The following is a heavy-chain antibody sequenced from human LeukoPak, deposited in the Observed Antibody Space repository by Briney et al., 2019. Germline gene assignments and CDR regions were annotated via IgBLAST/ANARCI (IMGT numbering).Heavy chain of an antibody. Sequence: SETLSLTCAVYGGSLSGYYWSWIRQPPGKGLEWIGEINHSGSTNYNPSLKSRVTISVDTSKNQFSLKLSSVTAADTAVYYCGRGATGYWGQGTLVTVSS. D-gene: IGHD1-26*01. CDR2: INHSGST. CDR3: GRGATGY. CDR1: GGSLSGYY. J-gene: IGHJ4*02. V-gene: IGHV4-34*01.